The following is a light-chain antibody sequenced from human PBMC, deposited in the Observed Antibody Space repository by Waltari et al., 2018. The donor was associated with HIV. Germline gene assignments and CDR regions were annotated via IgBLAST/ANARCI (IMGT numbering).Light chain of an antibody. CDR3: QQRHKWPPLT. CDR1: QSISSN. Sequence: EIVMTQSPATLSVFPGESATLSCRASQSISSNLAWYQHKPGQAPRPLIYGASTRATGIPARFTGSGSGTDFTLTISSLQSEDFGVYYCQQRHKWPPLTFGGGTKVEIK. V-gene: IGKV3-15*01. J-gene: IGKJ4*01. CDR2: GAS.